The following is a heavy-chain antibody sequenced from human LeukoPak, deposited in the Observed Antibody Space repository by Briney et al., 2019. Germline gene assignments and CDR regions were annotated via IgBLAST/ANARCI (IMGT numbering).Heavy chain of an antibody. Sequence: GASVKVSCKTSGLSMNTFGITWVRQAPGQGLEWIGWMSSDNGNTNYADKFQGRVTITRDTSRTTAYMELRSLRSDDTAVYFCANVAKGRYFFYYMDVWGAGTTVTVSS. CDR3: ANVAKGRYFFYYMDV. CDR2: MSSDNGNT. J-gene: IGHJ6*03. CDR1: GLSMNTFG. D-gene: IGHD5-12*01. V-gene: IGHV1-18*01.